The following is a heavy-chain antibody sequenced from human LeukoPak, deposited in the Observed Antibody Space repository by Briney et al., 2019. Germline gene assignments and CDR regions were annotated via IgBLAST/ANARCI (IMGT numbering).Heavy chain of an antibody. CDR1: GFTFSSYE. J-gene: IGHJ4*02. D-gene: IGHD3-22*01. V-gene: IGHV3-48*03. CDR3: ARGQDSNGYPIDY. CDR2: ISGSGSTI. Sequence: GGSLRLSCAASGFTFSSYEMNWVRQAPGKGLEWVSHISGSGSTIHYADSVKGRFTISRDNAKNSLYLQMNSLRAEDTAVYYCARGQDSNGYPIDYWGQGTLVTVSS.